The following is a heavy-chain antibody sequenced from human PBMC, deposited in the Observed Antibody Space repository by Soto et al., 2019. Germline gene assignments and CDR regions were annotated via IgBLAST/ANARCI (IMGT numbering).Heavy chain of an antibody. J-gene: IGHJ6*02. CDR1: GGSISSGGYY. V-gene: IGHV4-31*03. CDR3: ARGGRRSPVMDV. CDR2: IYYSGST. Sequence: QVQLQESGPGLVKPSQTLSLTCTVSGGSISSGGYYWSWIRQHPGKGLEWIGYIYYSGSTYYNPSLKHRVTISVDTSKNQFSLKLSSVTAADTAVYYCARGGRRSPVMDVWGQGTTVTVSS.